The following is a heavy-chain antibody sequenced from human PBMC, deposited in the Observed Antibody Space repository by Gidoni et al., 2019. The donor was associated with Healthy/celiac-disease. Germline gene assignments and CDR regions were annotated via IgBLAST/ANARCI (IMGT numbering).Heavy chain of an antibody. D-gene: IGHD4-17*01. V-gene: IGHV4-59*01. Sequence: QVQLQESGPGLVKPSETLSLTCTVSGCSLSSYYWSWIRQPPGKGLEWIGYIYYSGSTNYNPSLKSRVTISVDTSKNQFSLKLSSVTAADTAVYYCARELFSGYGDYYFDYWGQGTLVTVSS. CDR2: IYYSGST. CDR1: GCSLSSYY. J-gene: IGHJ4*02. CDR3: ARELFSGYGDYYFDY.